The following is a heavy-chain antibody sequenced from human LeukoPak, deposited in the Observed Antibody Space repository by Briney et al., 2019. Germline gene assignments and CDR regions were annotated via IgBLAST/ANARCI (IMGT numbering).Heavy chain of an antibody. CDR3: ARDYYGSGSYWFGHYMDV. CDR2: IYYSGST. V-gene: IGHV4-39*07. J-gene: IGHJ6*03. Sequence: PSETLSLTCTVSGGSISSSSYYWGWIRQPPGKGLEWIGSIYYSGSTYYNPSLKSRVTISVDTSKNQFSLKLSSVTAADTAVYYCARDYYGSGSYWFGHYMDVWGKGTTVTISS. CDR1: GGSISSSSYY. D-gene: IGHD3-10*01.